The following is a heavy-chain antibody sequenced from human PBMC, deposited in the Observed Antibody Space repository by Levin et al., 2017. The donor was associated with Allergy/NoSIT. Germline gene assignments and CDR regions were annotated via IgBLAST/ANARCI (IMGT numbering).Heavy chain of an antibody. CDR3: ARDRVGGSFDY. CDR2: ISSSSSYI. V-gene: IGHV3-21*01. D-gene: IGHD2-15*01. CDR1: GFTFSSYS. Sequence: PGESLKISCAASGFTFSSYSMNWVRQAPGKGLEWVSSISSSSSYIYYADSVKGRFTISRDNAKNSLYLQMNSLRAEDTAVYYCARDRVGGSFDYWGQGTLVTVSS. J-gene: IGHJ4*02.